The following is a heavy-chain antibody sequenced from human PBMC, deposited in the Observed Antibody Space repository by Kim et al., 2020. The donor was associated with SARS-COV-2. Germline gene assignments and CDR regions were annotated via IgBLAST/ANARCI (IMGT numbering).Heavy chain of an antibody. D-gene: IGHD2-2*01. CDR2: IYYSGST. J-gene: IGHJ3*02. Sequence: SETLSLTCTVSGGSISSGGYYWSWIRQHPGKGLEWIGYIYYSGSTYYNPSLKSRVTISVDTSKNQFSLKLSSVTAADTAVYYCARGGEQLLSDAFDIWGQGTMVTVSS. V-gene: IGHV4-31*03. CDR1: GGSISSGGYY. CDR3: ARGGEQLLSDAFDI.